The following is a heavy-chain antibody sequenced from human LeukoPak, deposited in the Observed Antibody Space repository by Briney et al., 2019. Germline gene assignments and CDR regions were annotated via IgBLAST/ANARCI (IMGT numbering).Heavy chain of an antibody. D-gene: IGHD1-7*01. Sequence: SETLSLTCIVSGGSITAGDYHWGWIRQPPGTGLHWVATTWQGASLNSRATISLDTSKNQFSLRLTSVTAADTAVYYCARIFGNYQEAMDVWGPGITVTVSS. CDR2: T. V-gene: IGHV4-39*07. CDR3: ARIFGNYQEAMDV. J-gene: IGHJ6*02. CDR1: GGSITAGDYH.